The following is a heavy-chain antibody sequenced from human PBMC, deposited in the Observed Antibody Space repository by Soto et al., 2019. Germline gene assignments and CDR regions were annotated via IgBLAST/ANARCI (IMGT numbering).Heavy chain of an antibody. J-gene: IGHJ4*02. CDR3: ASGEDVQTPADY. V-gene: IGHV3-30-3*01. CDR1: GFTFCSYA. CDR2: ISYDGSNK. Sequence: GGSLRLSCAASGFTFCSYAMHWVRQAPGKGLEWVAVISYDGSNKYYADSVKGRFTISRDNSKSTLYLQMNSLRAEDTAVYYCASGEDVQTPADYWGQGTLVTVSS. D-gene: IGHD3-10*01.